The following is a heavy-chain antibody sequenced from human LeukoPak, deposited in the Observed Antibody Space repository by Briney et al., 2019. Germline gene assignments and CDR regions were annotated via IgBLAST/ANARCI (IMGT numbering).Heavy chain of an antibody. CDR1: GFTFSSYE. V-gene: IGHV3-21*01. Sequence: GGSLRLSCAASGFTFSSYEMNWVRQAPGKGLEWGSSISSSSGYIYYADSLKGRFTISRDNAKNSLYLQMNSLRAEDTAVYYCARGLLWFGELLSDAFDIWGQGTMVTVSS. CDR3: ARGLLWFGELLSDAFDI. D-gene: IGHD3-10*01. J-gene: IGHJ3*02. CDR2: ISSSSGYI.